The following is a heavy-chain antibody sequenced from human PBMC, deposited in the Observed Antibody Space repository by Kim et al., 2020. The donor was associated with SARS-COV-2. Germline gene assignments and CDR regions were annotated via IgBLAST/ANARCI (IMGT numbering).Heavy chain of an antibody. J-gene: IGHJ4*02. CDR3: ARHPEAEAPLDY. V-gene: IGHV4-39*01. Sequence: YTNPTLKSRVTISVDPSKNQFSLKLSSVTAADPAVYYCARHPEAEAPLDYWGQGTLVTVSS.